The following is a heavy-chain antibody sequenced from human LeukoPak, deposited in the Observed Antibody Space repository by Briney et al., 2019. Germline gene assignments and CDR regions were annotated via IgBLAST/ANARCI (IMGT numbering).Heavy chain of an antibody. CDR3: ARRYSYGDFDY. CDR1: GGSFSGYY. J-gene: IGHJ4*02. D-gene: IGHD5-18*01. Sequence: SETLSLTCAVYGGSFSGYYWSWIRQPPGKGLEWIGEINHSGSTNYNPSLKSRVTISVDTSKNQFSLKLSSVTAADTAVYYCARRYSYGDFDYWGQGTLVTVPS. V-gene: IGHV4-34*01. CDR2: INHSGST.